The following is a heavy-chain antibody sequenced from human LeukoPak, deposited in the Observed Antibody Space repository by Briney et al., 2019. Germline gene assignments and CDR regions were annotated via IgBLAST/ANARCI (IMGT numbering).Heavy chain of an antibody. J-gene: IGHJ3*02. D-gene: IGHD6-19*01. CDR2: ISAYNGNT. CDR1: GYTFTSYG. CDR3: ARDPRASIAVAGTGAFDI. V-gene: IGHV1-18*01. Sequence: ASVKVSCKASGYTFTSYGISWVRQAHGQGLEWMGWISAYNGNTNYAQKLQGRVTMTTDTSTSTAYMELRSLRSDDTAVYYCARDPRASIAVAGTGAFDIWGQGTMVTVSS.